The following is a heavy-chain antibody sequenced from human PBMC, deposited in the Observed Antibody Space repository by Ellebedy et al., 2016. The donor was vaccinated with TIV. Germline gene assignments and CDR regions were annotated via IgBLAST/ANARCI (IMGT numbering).Heavy chain of an antibody. Sequence: SETLSLTXTVSGGSISSYYWSWIRQPPGKGLEWIGYIYYSGSTNYNPSLKSRVTISVDTSKNQFSLKLSSVTAADTAVYYCARGRYDFWSGYFPPPPFDYWGQGTLVTVSS. CDR1: GGSISSYY. V-gene: IGHV4-59*12. CDR3: ARGRYDFWSGYFPPPPFDY. D-gene: IGHD3-3*01. CDR2: IYYSGST. J-gene: IGHJ4*02.